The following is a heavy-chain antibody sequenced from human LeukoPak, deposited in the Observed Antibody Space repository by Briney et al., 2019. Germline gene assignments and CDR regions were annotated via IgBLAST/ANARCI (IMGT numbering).Heavy chain of an antibody. J-gene: IGHJ4*02. V-gene: IGHV3-30-3*01. D-gene: IGHD6-13*01. Sequence: GRSLRLSCAASGFTFSSYAMHWVRQAPGKGLEWVAVISYDGSNKYYADSVKGRFTISRDNSKNTLYLQMNSLRAEDTAVYYCARDLSSSWAAEGFDYWGQGTLVTVSS. CDR3: ARDLSSSWAAEGFDY. CDR2: ISYDGSNK. CDR1: GFTFSSYA.